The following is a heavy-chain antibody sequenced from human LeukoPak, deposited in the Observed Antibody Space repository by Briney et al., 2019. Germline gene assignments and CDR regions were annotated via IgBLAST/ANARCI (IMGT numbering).Heavy chain of an antibody. CDR2: FDPEDGET. D-gene: IGHD6-13*01. V-gene: IGHV1-24*01. Sequence: GASVKVSCKASGYTLTELSMHWVRQAPGKGLEWMGGFDPEDGETIYAQKFQGRVTMTEDTSTDTAYMELSSLRSEDTAVYYCNIAAAGTVDYWGQGTLVTVSS. CDR1: GYTLTELS. CDR3: NIAAAGTVDY. J-gene: IGHJ4*02.